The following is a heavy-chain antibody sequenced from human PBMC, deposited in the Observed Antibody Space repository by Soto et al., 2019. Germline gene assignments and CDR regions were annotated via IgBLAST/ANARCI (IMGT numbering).Heavy chain of an antibody. CDR3: ARDYQNYGDYYNYMDV. CDR2: IYYSGST. Sequence: SETLSLXCTVSGGSISSYYWSWIRQPPGKGLEWIGYIYYSGSTNYNPSLKSRVTISVDTSKKQFSLKLSSVTAADTAVYYCARDYQNYGDYYNYMDVWGKGTTVTVSS. D-gene: IGHD4-17*01. CDR1: GGSISSYY. V-gene: IGHV4-59*01. J-gene: IGHJ6*03.